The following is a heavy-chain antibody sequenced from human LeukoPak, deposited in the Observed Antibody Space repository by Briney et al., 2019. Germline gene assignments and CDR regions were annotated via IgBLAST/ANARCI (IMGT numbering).Heavy chain of an antibody. CDR2: IKQDGSEK. J-gene: IGHJ4*02. V-gene: IGHV3-7*01. CDR1: GFTFSSYW. Sequence: GGSLRLSCAASGFTFSSYWMSWVRQAPGKGLEWVANIKQDGSEKYYVDSVKGRFTISRDNAKNSLYLQMNSLRAEDTAVYYCARDGGYCSSPNCYIDYWGQGTLVTVSS. CDR3: ARDGGYCSSPNCYIDY. D-gene: IGHD2-2*01.